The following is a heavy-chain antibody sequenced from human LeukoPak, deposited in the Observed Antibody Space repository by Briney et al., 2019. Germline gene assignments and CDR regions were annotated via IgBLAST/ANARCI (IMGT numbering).Heavy chain of an antibody. CDR2: INSDGSST. V-gene: IGHV3-74*01. Sequence: GGSLRLXCAASGFTFSSYWMQWVRQAPGKGLVSVSRINSDGSSTSYADSVKGRFTISRDNAKNTLYLQMNSLRAEDTAVYYCARAELWFGELLGLNAFDIWGQGTMVTVSS. J-gene: IGHJ3*02. CDR3: ARAELWFGELLGLNAFDI. CDR1: GFTFSSYW. D-gene: IGHD3-10*01.